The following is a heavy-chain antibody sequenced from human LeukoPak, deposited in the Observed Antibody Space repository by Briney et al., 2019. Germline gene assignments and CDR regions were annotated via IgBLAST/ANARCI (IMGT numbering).Heavy chain of an antibody. CDR2: INHSGST. Sequence: PSETLSLTCGVYGGFLTNYFWSWIRQPPVKGLEWIGEINHSGSTNYNPSLKSRVTISVDTSRNQFSLKLSSVTAADTAVYYCARVRGSYQSHAFDIWGQGTMVTVSS. CDR1: GGFLTNYF. CDR3: ARVRGSYQSHAFDI. V-gene: IGHV4-34*01. D-gene: IGHD3-10*01. J-gene: IGHJ3*02.